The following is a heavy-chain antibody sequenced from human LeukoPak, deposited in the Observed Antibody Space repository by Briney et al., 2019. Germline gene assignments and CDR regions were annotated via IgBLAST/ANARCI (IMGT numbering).Heavy chain of an antibody. Sequence: GGSLRLSCAASGFTFSSYSMNWVRQAPEKGLEWISYISSSSSTIYYADSVKGRFTISRDNAKNSLYLQMNSLRAEDTAVYYCARVNPGYSSGFDYWGQGTLVTVSS. CDR1: GFTFSSYS. CDR3: ARVNPGYSSGFDY. CDR2: ISSSSSTI. J-gene: IGHJ4*02. V-gene: IGHV3-48*01. D-gene: IGHD6-19*01.